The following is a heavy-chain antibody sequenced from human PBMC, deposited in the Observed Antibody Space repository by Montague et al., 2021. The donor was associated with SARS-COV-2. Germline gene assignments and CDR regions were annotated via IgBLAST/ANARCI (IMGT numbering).Heavy chain of an antibody. V-gene: IGHV4-39*01. J-gene: IGHJ6*02. D-gene: IGHD6-13*01. Sequence: SETLSLTCTVSGGSISSSSYYWGWIRQPPGKGLEWIGCIYYSGSTYYNPSLKSRVTISVDTSKNQFSLKLSSVTAADTAVYYCVGEAAGTTNYYYYGMDVWGQGTTVTVSS. CDR3: VGEAAGTTNYYYYGMDV. CDR2: IYYSGST. CDR1: GGSISSSSYY.